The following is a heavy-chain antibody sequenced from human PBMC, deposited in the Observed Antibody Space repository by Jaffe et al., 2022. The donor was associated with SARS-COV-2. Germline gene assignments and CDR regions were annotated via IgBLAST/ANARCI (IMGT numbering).Heavy chain of an antibody. Sequence: EVQLVESGGGLVLPGGSLRLSCAASGFTFSASWMSWVRQVPGKGLEWVASIKYDASDNYYVDSVRGRFTISRDNAKTSLFLQVNSLRVEDTAVYYCARGGGTFEYWGQGTLVAVSS. CDR1: GFTFSASW. J-gene: IGHJ4*02. V-gene: IGHV3-7*01. CDR3: ARGGGTFEY. CDR2: IKYDASDN. D-gene: IGHD3-10*01.